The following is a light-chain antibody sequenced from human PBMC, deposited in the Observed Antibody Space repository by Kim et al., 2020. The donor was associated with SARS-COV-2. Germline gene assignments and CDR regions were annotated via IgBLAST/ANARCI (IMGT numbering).Light chain of an antibody. J-gene: IGKJ1*01. CDR2: GAS. CDR3: QQLNDYPPKT. CDR1: QGIFND. V-gene: IGKV1-9*01. Sequence: SVGHRGPITCRASQGIFNDLAWYQQKPGKAPKLLIYGASTLHSGVPSRFSGSGSGTEFTLTISSLQPEDLAVYYCQQLNDYPPKTFGQGTKVDIK.